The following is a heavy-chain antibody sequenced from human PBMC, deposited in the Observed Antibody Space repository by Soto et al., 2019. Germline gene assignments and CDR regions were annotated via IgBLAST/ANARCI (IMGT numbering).Heavy chain of an antibody. Sequence: QVQLVQSGAEVRKPGASVKVSCKASGYTFTTYGISWVRQAPGQGLEWMGWISGYNGHTKYAQKFQGRVTMTTDTSXXTVYRDLRSLRSGDTAVYYCAREGEMPYYYYGLDVWGQGTTVTVSS. CDR3: AREGEMPYYYYGLDV. D-gene: IGHD3-16*01. CDR1: GYTFTTYG. CDR2: ISGYNGHT. J-gene: IGHJ6*02. V-gene: IGHV1-18*01.